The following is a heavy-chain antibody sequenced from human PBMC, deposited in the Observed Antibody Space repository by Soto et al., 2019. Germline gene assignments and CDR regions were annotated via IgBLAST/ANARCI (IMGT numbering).Heavy chain of an antibody. CDR1: GGSISSSSYY. J-gene: IGHJ4*02. D-gene: IGHD1-26*01. V-gene: IGHV4-39*01. CDR2: IYYSGST. Sequence: SETLSLTCTVSGGSISSSSYYWGWIRQPPGKGLEWIGSIYYSGSTYYNPSLKSRVTISVDTSKNQFSLKLSSVTAADTAVYYCASSRGGWLLTGPVDYWGQGTLVTVSS. CDR3: ASSRGGWLLTGPVDY.